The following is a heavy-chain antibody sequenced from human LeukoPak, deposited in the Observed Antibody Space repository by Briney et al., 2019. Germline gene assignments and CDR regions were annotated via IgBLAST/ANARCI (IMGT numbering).Heavy chain of an antibody. V-gene: IGHV3-64D*06. D-gene: IGHD6-13*01. Sequence: GGSLRLSCSASGFTFSSYAMHWVRQAPGKGLEYVSAISGNGGSTYYADSVKGRFTISRDNSKNTLYLQMSSLRAEDTAVYYCARAPIPYDSSRTDYRFDPWGQGTLVTVAS. CDR3: ARAPIPYDSSRTDYRFDP. J-gene: IGHJ5*02. CDR2: ISGNGGST. CDR1: GFTFSSYA.